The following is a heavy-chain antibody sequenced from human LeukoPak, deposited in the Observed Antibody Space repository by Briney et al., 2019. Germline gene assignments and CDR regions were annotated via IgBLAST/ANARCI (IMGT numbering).Heavy chain of an antibody. CDR3: ASNGGGYDSSGYYENTDAFDI. V-gene: IGHV4-59*11. J-gene: IGHJ3*02. D-gene: IGHD3-22*01. Sequence: SETLSLTYTGSGGSISSHYWSWIRQPPGKGLEWIGYIYYSGSTNYNPSLKSRVTISVDTSKNQFSLKLSSVTAADTAVYYCASNGGGYDSSGYYENTDAFDIWGQGTMVTVSS. CDR2: IYYSGST. CDR1: GGSISSHY.